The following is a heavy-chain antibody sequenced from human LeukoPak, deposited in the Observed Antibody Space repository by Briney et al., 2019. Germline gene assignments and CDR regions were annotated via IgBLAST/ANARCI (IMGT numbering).Heavy chain of an antibody. V-gene: IGHV1-69*13. CDR2: IIPIFSTA. CDR1: GGTFSSYA. J-gene: IGHJ6*02. D-gene: IGHD6-19*01. Sequence: SVKVSCKASGGTFSSYAISWVRQAPGQGLEWMGGIIPIFSTANYAQKFQGRVTITADESTSTAYMELSSLRSEDTAVYYCASLPEYSSGWSRSYYYYYGMDVWGQGTTVTVSS. CDR3: ASLPEYSSGWSRSYYYYYGMDV.